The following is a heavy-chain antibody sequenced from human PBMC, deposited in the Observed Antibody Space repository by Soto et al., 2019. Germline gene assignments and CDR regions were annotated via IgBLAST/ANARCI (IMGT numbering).Heavy chain of an antibody. D-gene: IGHD3-22*01. CDR2: GTT. V-gene: IGHV3-15*05. CDR3: TTDSHATMIVVRFDN. J-gene: IGHJ4*01. Sequence: GTTDFAAPVRGRFAISRDDSRNMVYMQMNSLNTEDTAVYYCTTDSHATMIVVRFDNWGHGTLVTVSS.